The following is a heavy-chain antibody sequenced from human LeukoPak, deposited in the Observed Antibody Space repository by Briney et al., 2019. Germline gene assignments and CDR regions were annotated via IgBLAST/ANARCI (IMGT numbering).Heavy chain of an antibody. Sequence: VASVKVSCKASGYTLTSYALNWVRQAPGQGLEWMGWINTNTGNPTYAQGFTGRFVFSLDTSVSTAYLQISSLKAEDTAVYYCARGYTKDMTSVTHFDYWGQGTLVTVSS. CDR1: GYTLTSYA. V-gene: IGHV7-4-1*02. D-gene: IGHD4-17*01. CDR2: INTNTGNP. J-gene: IGHJ4*02. CDR3: ARGYTKDMTSVTHFDY.